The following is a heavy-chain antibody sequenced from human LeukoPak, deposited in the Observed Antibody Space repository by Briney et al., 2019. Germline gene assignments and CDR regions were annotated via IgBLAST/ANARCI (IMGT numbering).Heavy chain of an antibody. CDR3: ARDVDTAIWY. D-gene: IGHD5-18*01. CDR2: INPSGGST. V-gene: IGHV1-46*01. J-gene: IGHJ4*02. Sequence: GASVKVSCKASGGTFSSYAISWVRQAPGQGLEWMGIINPSGGSTSYAQKFQGRVTMTRDTSTSTVYMELSSLRSEDTAVYYCARDVDTAIWYWGQGTLVTVSS. CDR1: GGTFSSYA.